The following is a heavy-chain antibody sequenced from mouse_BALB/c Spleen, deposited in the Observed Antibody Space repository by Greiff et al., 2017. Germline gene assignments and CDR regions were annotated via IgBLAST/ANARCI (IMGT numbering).Heavy chain of an antibody. CDR1: GYTFTSYW. Sequence: QVQLQQPGAELVRPGASVKLSCKASGYTFTSYWINWVKQRPGQGLEWIGNIYPSDSYTNYNQKFKDKATLTVDKSSSTAYMQLSSPTSEDSAVYDCTRNYGSSYDWFAYWGQGTLVTVSA. CDR2: IYPSDSYT. D-gene: IGHD1-1*01. J-gene: IGHJ3*01. CDR3: TRNYGSSYDWFAY. V-gene: IGHV1-69*02.